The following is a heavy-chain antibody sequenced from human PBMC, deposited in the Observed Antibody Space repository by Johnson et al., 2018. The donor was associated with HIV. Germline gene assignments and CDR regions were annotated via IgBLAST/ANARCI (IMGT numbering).Heavy chain of an antibody. CDR2: IYSGGST. D-gene: IGHD4-17*01. J-gene: IGHJ3*02. CDR1: GFTVSSNY. CDR3: ARAPPYGDYGDTFDI. Sequence: VQLVESGGGLVQPGGSLRLSCAASGFTVSSNYMSWVRQAPGKGLEWVSVIYSGGSTYYADSVKGRFTIPRDNSKNTLYLQMTSLRAEDTAVYYCARAPPYGDYGDTFDIWGQGTMVSVSS. V-gene: IGHV3-66*01.